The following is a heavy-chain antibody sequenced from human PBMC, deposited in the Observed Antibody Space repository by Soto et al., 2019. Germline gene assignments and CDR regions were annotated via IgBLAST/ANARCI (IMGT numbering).Heavy chain of an antibody. CDR2: INHSGST. CDR1: GGSFSGYY. V-gene: IGHV4-34*01. Sequence: LSLTCAVYGGSFSGYYWSWIRQPPGKGLEWIGEINHSGSTNYNPSLKSRVTISVDTSKNQFSLKLSSVTAADTAEYYCARGRPRWITMIVVYWFDPWGQGTLVTVSS. D-gene: IGHD3-22*01. CDR3: ARGRPRWITMIVVYWFDP. J-gene: IGHJ5*02.